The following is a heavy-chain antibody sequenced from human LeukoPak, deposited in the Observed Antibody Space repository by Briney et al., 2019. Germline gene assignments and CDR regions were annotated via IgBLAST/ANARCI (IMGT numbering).Heavy chain of an antibody. Sequence: GASVKVSRKASGYTFPGYFMHWVLQAPGQGLEWMGWINPHSGDTNFALRFQARVAMTRDTSINTAYLELSRLRSDDTAVYYCARVFGRVVPAAILFWGQGTLVTVSS. V-gene: IGHV1-2*02. CDR1: GYTFPGYF. J-gene: IGHJ4*02. D-gene: IGHD2-2*01. CDR3: ARVFGRVVPAAILF. CDR2: INPHSGDT.